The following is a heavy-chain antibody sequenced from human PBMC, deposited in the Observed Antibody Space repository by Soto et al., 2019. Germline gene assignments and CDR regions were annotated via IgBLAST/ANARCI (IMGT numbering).Heavy chain of an antibody. CDR1: GYTFTSYD. V-gene: IGHV1-8*01. Sequence: QVQLVQSGAEVKKPGASVKVSCKASGYTFTSYDINWVRQATGQGLEWMGWMNPNSGNTGYAQMFQGRVTLTRNTSISTAYMELSSLRSEDTAVYYCARVGYYYDSSGYYLSFDYWGQGTLVTVSS. CDR3: ARVGYYYDSSGYYLSFDY. CDR2: MNPNSGNT. D-gene: IGHD3-22*01. J-gene: IGHJ4*02.